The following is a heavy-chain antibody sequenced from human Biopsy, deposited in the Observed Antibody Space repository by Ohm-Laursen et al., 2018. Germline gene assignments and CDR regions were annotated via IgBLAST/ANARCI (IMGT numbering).Heavy chain of an antibody. Sequence: GSLRLSCSASGFTVSNNYMSWVRQAPGKGLEWVSIIYLDGNTYYTDSVKGRFTISRDNSNNALYLQMNSLRPADTAKYYCVRGRAYWGQGTLVTVSS. CDR2: IYLDGNT. J-gene: IGHJ4*02. CDR3: VRGRAY. V-gene: IGHV3-53*01. CDR1: GFTVSNNY.